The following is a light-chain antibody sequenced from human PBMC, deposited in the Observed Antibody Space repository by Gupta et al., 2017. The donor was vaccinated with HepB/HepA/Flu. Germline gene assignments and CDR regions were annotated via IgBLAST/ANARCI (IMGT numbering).Light chain of an antibody. CDR2: GAS. CDR1: QSLSSN. V-gene: IGKV3-15*01. J-gene: IGKJ4*01. CDR3: QQYTNWPPLT. Sequence: EIVMTQSPATLSLSPGERATLSCRASQSLSSNLAWYQQKPGQAPRLLIYGASTRATGIPARFSGSGSGTEFTLTISSLQSEDFGVYYCQQYTNWPPLTFGGGTKVEIK.